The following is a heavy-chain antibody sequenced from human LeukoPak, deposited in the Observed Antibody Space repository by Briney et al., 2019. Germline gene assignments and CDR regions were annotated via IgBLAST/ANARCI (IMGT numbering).Heavy chain of an antibody. CDR3: AQLLDDNPIRWYFAL. J-gene: IGHJ2*01. CDR2: IYHSGST. V-gene: IGHV4-30-2*01. Sequence: PSQTLSLTCTVSGGSISSGGYYWSWIRQPPGKGLEWIGYIYHSGSTYYNPSLKSRVTISVDRSKNQFSLKLSSVTAADTAVYYCAQLLDDNPIRWYFALWGRGTLVTVSS. CDR1: GGSISSGGYY. D-gene: IGHD1-14*01.